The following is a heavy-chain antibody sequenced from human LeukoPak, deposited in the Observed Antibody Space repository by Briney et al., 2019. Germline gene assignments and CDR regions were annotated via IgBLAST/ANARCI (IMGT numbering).Heavy chain of an antibody. Sequence: GGSLRLSCAASGFTVSGNYMSWVRQAPGKGLEWVSVIYSGGSTYYADSVKGRFTISRDNSKNTLYLQMNSLRAEDTAVYYCASTNGGYSGYDATYYYYYGMDVWGQGTTVTVSS. CDR2: IYSGGST. CDR3: ASTNGGYSGYDATYYYYYGMDV. CDR1: GFTVSGNY. V-gene: IGHV3-53*01. J-gene: IGHJ6*02. D-gene: IGHD5-12*01.